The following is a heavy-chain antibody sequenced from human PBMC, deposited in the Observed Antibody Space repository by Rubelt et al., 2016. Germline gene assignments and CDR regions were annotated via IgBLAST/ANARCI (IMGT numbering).Heavy chain of an antibody. CDR1: GGSIRGHY. D-gene: IGHD5-12*01. CDR3: ARSAWIPHYFDY. CDR2: IYYSGST. V-gene: IGHV4-59*11. Sequence: QVQLQESGPGLVEPSETLSLTCIVSGGSIRGHYWSWIRQPPGKGLEWIGYIYYSGSTNYNPSLKSRVTLSVDTSKNQFSLKLRSVTAADTAVYYCARSAWIPHYFDYWGQGTLVTVSS. J-gene: IGHJ4*02.